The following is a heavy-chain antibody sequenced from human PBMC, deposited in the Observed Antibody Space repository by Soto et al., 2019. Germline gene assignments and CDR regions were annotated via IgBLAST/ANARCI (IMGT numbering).Heavy chain of an antibody. CDR1: GGTFSSYA. Sequence: ASVKVSCKASGGTFSSYAIRWVRQAPGQGLEWMGGIIPIFGTANYAQKFQGRVTITADESTSTAYMELSSLRSEDTAVYYCASQSWGGDYVPKNWFDPWGQGTLVTVSS. CDR3: ASQSWGGDYVPKNWFDP. V-gene: IGHV1-69*13. J-gene: IGHJ5*02. D-gene: IGHD4-17*01. CDR2: IIPIFGTA.